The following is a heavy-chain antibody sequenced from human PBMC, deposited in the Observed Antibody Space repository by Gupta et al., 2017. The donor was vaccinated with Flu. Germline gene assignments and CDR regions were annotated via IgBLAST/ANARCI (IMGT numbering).Heavy chain of an antibody. Sequence: QVQLQESGPGLVRPSETLSLTCTVSGGDSMNSHYWTWIRQPAGKELEWIGRVYTNGNTNYNPSLKSRVTMSLDTSENQFSLTLTSVTAADTAVYYCAKHGDYYNGIEVWGQGTTVTVSS. CDR1: GGDSMNSHY. D-gene: IGHD3-16*01. V-gene: IGHV4-4*07. CDR2: VYTNGNT. CDR3: AKHGDYYNGIEV. J-gene: IGHJ6*02.